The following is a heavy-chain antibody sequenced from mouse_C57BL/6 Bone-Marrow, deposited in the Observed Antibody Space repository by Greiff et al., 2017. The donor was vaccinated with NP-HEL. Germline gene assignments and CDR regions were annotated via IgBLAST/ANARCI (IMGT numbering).Heavy chain of an antibody. Sequence: QVQLQQSGPGLVAPSQSLSITCTVSGFSLTSYAISWVRQPPGKGLEWLGVIWTGGGTNYNSALKSRLSISKDNSKSQVFLKMNSLQTDDTARYYCARNRDDYDDWYFDVWGTGTTVTVSS. CDR2: IWTGGGT. D-gene: IGHD2-4*01. J-gene: IGHJ1*03. V-gene: IGHV2-9-1*01. CDR1: GFSLTSYA. CDR3: ARNRDDYDDWYFDV.